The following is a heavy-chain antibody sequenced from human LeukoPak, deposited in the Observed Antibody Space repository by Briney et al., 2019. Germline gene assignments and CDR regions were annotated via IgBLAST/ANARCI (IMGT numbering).Heavy chain of an antibody. D-gene: IGHD3-16*01. J-gene: IGHJ6*02. V-gene: IGHV4-61*08. Sequence: SQTLSLTCTVSGGSISSGGYYWSWIRQHPGKGLEWIGYIYYSGSTNYNPSLKGRVTISVDTSKNQFSLKLSSVTAADTAVYYCARDRISPRGYYYGMDVWGQGTTVTVSS. CDR1: GGSISSGGYY. CDR2: IYYSGST. CDR3: ARDRISPRGYYYGMDV.